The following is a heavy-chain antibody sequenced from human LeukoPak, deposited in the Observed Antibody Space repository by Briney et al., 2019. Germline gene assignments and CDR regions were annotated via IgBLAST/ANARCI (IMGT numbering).Heavy chain of an antibody. D-gene: IGHD5-12*01. V-gene: IGHV3-9*01. Sequence: PGGSLRLSCAVSGFTFDDYAMHWVRQVPGKGLEWVSGINWNSDSIGYADSVKGRFTTSRDNAKNSLYLQMNSLGAEDTAFYYCAINGGGDSGYGNFDYWGQGTLVTVSS. CDR1: GFTFDDYA. CDR2: INWNSDSI. CDR3: AINGGGDSGYGNFDY. J-gene: IGHJ4*02.